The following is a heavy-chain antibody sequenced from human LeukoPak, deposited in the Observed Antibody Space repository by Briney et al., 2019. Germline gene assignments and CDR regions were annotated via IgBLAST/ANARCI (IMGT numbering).Heavy chain of an antibody. D-gene: IGHD3-22*01. CDR3: ARGGWNKFDY. V-gene: IGHV4-59*01. Sequence: SETLSLTCTVSGGSISSYYWSWIRQPPEKGLEWIGFIFYSGTTNYNPSLKSRVTISVDTSKNQFSPKLSSVTAADTAVYYCARGGWNKFDYWGQGTLVTVSS. CDR2: IFYSGTT. J-gene: IGHJ4*02. CDR1: GGSISSYY.